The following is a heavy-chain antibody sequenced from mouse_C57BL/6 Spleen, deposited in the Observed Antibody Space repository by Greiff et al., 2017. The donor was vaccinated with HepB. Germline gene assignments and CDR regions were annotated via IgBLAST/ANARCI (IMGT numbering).Heavy chain of an antibody. D-gene: IGHD1-1*01. CDR1: GFTFSSYG. CDR3: ARPNYYGSSRFAY. Sequence: DVMLVESGGDLVKPGGSLKLSCAASGFTFSSYGMSWVRQTPDKRLEWVATISSGGSYTYYPDSVKGRFTISRDNAKNTLYLQMSSLKSEDTAMYYCARPNYYGSSRFAYWGQGTLVTVSA. CDR2: ISSGGSYT. V-gene: IGHV5-6*02. J-gene: IGHJ3*01.